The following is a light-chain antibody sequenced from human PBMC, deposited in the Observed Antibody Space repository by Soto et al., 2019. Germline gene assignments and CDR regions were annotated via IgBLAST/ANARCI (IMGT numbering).Light chain of an antibody. J-gene: IGKJ5*01. Sequence: EIVLAQSPGTLSLSPGQRATLSCRASQSVRSNYLAWYHQKPGQAPRLLIYGASNRATGIPDRFSGSGSGTDFTLTISRLEPEDFAVYYCQQYGTSPSTFGQGTRLEIK. V-gene: IGKV3-20*01. CDR1: QSVRSNY. CDR2: GAS. CDR3: QQYGTSPST.